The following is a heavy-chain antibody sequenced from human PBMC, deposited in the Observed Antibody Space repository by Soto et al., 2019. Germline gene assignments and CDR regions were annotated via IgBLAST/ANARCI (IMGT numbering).Heavy chain of an antibody. CDR1: GDSVTFGHHY. J-gene: IGHJ6*02. D-gene: IGHD3-10*01. V-gene: IGHV4-61*01. CDR2: IFFTGAT. CDR3: ARAPSDSAGSSLGRRLDV. Sequence: QVQLQESGPGLVKPSGTLSLICIVSGDSVTFGHHYWSWIRQPPGKGLEWIGPIFFTGATNYSPSLKSRDTMSVDSSKSQFSLNLTSVTAADSAIYYCARAPSDSAGSSLGRRLDVWGQGTTVTVSS.